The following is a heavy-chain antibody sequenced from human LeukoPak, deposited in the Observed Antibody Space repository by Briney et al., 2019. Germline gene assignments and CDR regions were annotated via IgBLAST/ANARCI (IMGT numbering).Heavy chain of an antibody. V-gene: IGHV4-39*01. D-gene: IGHD3-10*01. CDR3: ARVLWFGESKKGYSYYMDL. CDR2: IYYSGDT. J-gene: IGHJ6*03. CDR1: GDSINSGSYY. Sequence: SETLSLTCTVSGDSINSGSYYWGWIRQPPGEGLEWIGSIYYSGDTYYNPSLESRVTISVDTSKNQFSLNLRSVTAADTALYYCARVLWFGESKKGYSYYMDLWGKGTTVPVSS.